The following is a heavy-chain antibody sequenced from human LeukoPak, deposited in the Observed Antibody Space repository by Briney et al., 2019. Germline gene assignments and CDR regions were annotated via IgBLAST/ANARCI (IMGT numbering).Heavy chain of an antibody. CDR3: AKGNYYFDY. J-gene: IGHJ4*02. V-gene: IGHV3-23*01. CDR2: ISGSGGST. CDR1: GFTVSSNY. Sequence: PGGSLRLSCAASGFTVSSNYMSWVRQAPGKGLEWVSAISGSGGSTYYADSVKGRFTISRDNSKNTLYLQMNSLRAEDTAVYYCAKGNYYFDYWGQGTLVTVSS.